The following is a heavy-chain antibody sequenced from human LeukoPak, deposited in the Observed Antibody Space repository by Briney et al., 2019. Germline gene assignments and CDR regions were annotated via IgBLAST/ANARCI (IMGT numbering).Heavy chain of an antibody. CDR3: AKAVVQGVVRYYFDY. V-gene: IGHV3-23*01. Sequence: GGSLRLSCAASGFTFSSYAVSWVRQAPGKGLEWVSDISGSGGSTYYADSVKGRFTISRDNSKNTLYLQMNSLRAEDTAVYYCAKAVVQGVVRYYFDYWGQGTLVTVSS. CDR1: GFTFSSYA. D-gene: IGHD3-10*01. J-gene: IGHJ4*02. CDR2: ISGSGGST.